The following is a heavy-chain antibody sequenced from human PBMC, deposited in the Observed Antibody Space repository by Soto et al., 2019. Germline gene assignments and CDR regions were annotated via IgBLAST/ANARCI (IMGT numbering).Heavy chain of an antibody. CDR2: IYSGGST. Sequence: PGGSLGLSCAAAGFTVSSNYMSWVRQAPGKGLEWVSVIYSGGSTYYADSVKGRFTISRDNSKNTLYLQMNTLRAEDTAVYYCAKRHDYGFYFDYWGQGTLVTVSS. D-gene: IGHD4-17*01. CDR1: GFTVSSNY. CDR3: AKRHDYGFYFDY. J-gene: IGHJ4*02. V-gene: IGHV3-66*01.